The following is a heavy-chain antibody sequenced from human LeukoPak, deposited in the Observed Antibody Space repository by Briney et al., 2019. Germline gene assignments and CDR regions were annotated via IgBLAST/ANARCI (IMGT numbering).Heavy chain of an antibody. Sequence: PSETLSLTCTVSGGSISSSSYYWSWIRQPPGKGLEWIGEINHSGSTNYNPSLKSRVTISVDTSKNQFSLKLSSVTAADTAVYYCARGRRWLQLLDYWGQGTLVTVSS. V-gene: IGHV4-39*07. J-gene: IGHJ4*02. CDR1: GGSISSSSYY. D-gene: IGHD5-24*01. CDR3: ARGRRWLQLLDY. CDR2: INHSGST.